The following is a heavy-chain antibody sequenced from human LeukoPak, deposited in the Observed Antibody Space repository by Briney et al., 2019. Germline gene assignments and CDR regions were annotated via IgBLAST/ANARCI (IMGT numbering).Heavy chain of an antibody. V-gene: IGHV3-33*01. D-gene: IGHD2-2*03. J-gene: IGHJ6*03. CDR1: GFTFSSYG. CDR3: ARVEIVVVPAAISYYYYYYMDV. CDR2: IWYDGSNK. Sequence: GGSLRLSCAASGFTFSSYGMHWVRQAPGKGLEWVAVIWYDGSNKYYADSVKGRFTISRDNAKNSLYLQMNSLRAEDTAVYYCARVEIVVVPAAISYYYYYYMDVWGKGTTVTVSS.